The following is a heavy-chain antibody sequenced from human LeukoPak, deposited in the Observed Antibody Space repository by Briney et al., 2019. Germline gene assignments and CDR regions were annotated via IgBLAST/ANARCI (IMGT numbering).Heavy chain of an antibody. CDR1: GRFIRSGSHY. Sequence: KPSETLSLTCTLSGRFIRSGSHYWAWIRQPPGKGLEWIGSIYYSRSIHYNPSLENRVTISIDTSKSHFSLKLSSLSAADTSVYYCAKRDDSGGNLVDLWGQGTLVTVS. CDR2: IYYSRSI. D-gene: IGHD3-22*01. CDR3: AKRDDSGGNLVDL. V-gene: IGHV4-39*02. J-gene: IGHJ4*02.